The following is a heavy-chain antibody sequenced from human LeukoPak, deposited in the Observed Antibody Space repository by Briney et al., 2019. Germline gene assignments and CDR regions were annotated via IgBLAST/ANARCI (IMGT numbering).Heavy chain of an antibody. V-gene: IGHV4-59*12. CDR3: ARDSNSGGYYSNWLDP. J-gene: IGHJ5*02. CDR1: GGSISSYY. Sequence: SETLSLTCTVSGGSISSYYWSWIRQPPGKGLEWIGYIYYSGSTNYNPSLKSRVTISVDTSKDQFSLKLSSVTAADTAVYYCARDSNSGGYYSNWLDPWGQGTLVTVSS. D-gene: IGHD3-3*01. CDR2: IYYSGST.